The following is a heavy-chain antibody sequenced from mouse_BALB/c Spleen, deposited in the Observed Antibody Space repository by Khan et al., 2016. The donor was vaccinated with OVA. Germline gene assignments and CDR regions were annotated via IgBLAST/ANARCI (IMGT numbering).Heavy chain of an antibody. CDR1: GYTFTNYW. V-gene: IGHV1-7*01. CDR3: VNHGSSSAWFTY. J-gene: IGHJ3*01. Sequence: VQLQQSGAELAKPGASVKMSCKASGYTFTNYWMHWVKQRPGQGLEWLGYINPSTDYTEYNQKFKDKASLTADKSSSTAYMQLTSLTSDDSALYYCVNHGSSSAWFTYWGQGTLVTVSA. D-gene: IGHD1-1*01. CDR2: INPSTDYT.